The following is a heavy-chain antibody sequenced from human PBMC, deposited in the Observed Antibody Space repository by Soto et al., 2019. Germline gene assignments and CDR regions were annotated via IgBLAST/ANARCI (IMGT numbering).Heavy chain of an antibody. CDR2: INPSGGST. V-gene: IGHV1-46*01. CDR1: GYTFTSYY. J-gene: IGHJ5*02. D-gene: IGHD6-13*01. Sequence: ASVKVSCKASGYTFTSYYMHWVRQAPGQGLEWMGIINPSGGSTSYAQKFQGRVTMTRDTSTSTVYMELSSLRSEDTAVYYCARDSRSSSPKAGPFDPWGQGTLVTVSS. CDR3: ARDSRSSSPKAGPFDP.